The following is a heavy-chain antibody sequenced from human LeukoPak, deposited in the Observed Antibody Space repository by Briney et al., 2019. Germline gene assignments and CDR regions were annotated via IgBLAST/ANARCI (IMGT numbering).Heavy chain of an antibody. J-gene: IGHJ4*02. D-gene: IGHD3-22*01. CDR2: ISSSSSTI. CDR1: GFTFSSYS. V-gene: IGHV3-48*01. CDR3: ARDKYYYDSSGYSSFDY. Sequence: GGSLRLSCAASGFTFSSYSMNWVRQAPGKGLEWVSYISSSSSTIYYADSVKGRFTISRDNAKNSLYPQMNSLRAEDTAVYYCARDKYYYDSSGYSSFDYWGQGTLVTVSS.